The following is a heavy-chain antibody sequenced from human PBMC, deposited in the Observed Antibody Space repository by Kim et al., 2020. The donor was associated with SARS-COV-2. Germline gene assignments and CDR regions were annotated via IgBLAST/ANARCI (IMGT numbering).Heavy chain of an antibody. V-gene: IGHV3-64*01. J-gene: IGHJ6*02. CDR2: IRINGVGT. D-gene: IGHD6-6*01. CDR1: GFTFSSYA. Sequence: GGSLRLSCAASGFTFSSYAMHWVRQAPGKGLEYVSAIRINGVGTYYANSGKGRCTISRDNSKNTLYLQMGSLRVEDMAVYYCAGEIFYIAARIDGGMDVWGQGTPVTVSS. CDR3: AGEIFYIAARIDGGMDV.